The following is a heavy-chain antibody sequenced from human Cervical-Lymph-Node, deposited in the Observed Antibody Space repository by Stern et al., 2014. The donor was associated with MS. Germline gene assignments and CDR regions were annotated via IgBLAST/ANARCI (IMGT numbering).Heavy chain of an antibody. D-gene: IGHD2-8*02. Sequence: QVQLQESGPGLVKPSETLSLTCAVSGDSISSYTHYWAWIRQPPGKGLEWIGSVYYSGATYYNPSLKIPVTISVDTSKNPFSLGLNSVTAADTAVYYCAKHACTGAACPFDLWGQGTLVTVSS. CDR3: AKHACTGAACPFDL. V-gene: IGHV4-39*01. J-gene: IGHJ4*02. CDR2: VYYSGAT. CDR1: GDSISSYTHY.